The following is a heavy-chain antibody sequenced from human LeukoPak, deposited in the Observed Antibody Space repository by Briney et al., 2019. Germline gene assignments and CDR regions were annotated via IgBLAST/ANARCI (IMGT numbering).Heavy chain of an antibody. CDR1: GFTFSSYA. D-gene: IGHD2-15*01. CDR3: AVDPDIVVVVAATENWFDP. Sequence: GGSLRLSCAASGFTFSSYAMSWVRQAPGKGLEWVSAISGSGGSSYYADSVKGRFTISRDNSKNTLYLQMNSLRAEDTAVYYCAVDPDIVVVVAATENWFDPWGQGTLVTVSS. J-gene: IGHJ5*02. CDR2: ISGSGGSS. V-gene: IGHV3-23*01.